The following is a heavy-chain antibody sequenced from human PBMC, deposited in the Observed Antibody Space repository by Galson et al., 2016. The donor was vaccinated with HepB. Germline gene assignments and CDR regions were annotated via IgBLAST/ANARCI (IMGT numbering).Heavy chain of an antibody. J-gene: IGHJ4*02. CDR1: GYTFTTYG. D-gene: IGHD6-13*01. CDR2: ISAFNGDT. CDR3: ARDVGSLYYFDY. Sequence: SVKVSCKASGYTFTTYGISWVRQAPGQGLEWMGWISAFNGDTNYAQRLQGRVTMTTDKSTSTAHMELRSLRSDDTALYFCARDVGSLYYFDYWGQGTLVTVSS. V-gene: IGHV1-18*01.